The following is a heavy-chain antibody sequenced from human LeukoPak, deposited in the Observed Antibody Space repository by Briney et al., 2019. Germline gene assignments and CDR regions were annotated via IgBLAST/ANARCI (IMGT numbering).Heavy chain of an antibody. CDR1: GFTFDDYA. V-gene: IGHV3-9*01. CDR3: AKDYSSSLAGFDY. Sequence: GGSLRLSCAASGFTFDDYAMHWVRQAPGKGLEWVSCISWNSGSIGYADSVKGRFTISRDNAKNSLYLQMNSLRAEDTALYYCAKDYSSSLAGFDYWGQGTLVTVSS. CDR2: ISWNSGSI. J-gene: IGHJ4*02. D-gene: IGHD6-13*01.